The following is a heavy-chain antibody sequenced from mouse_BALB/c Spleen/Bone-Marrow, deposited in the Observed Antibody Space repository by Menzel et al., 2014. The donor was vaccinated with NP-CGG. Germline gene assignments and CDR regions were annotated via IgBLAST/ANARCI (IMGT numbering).Heavy chain of an antibody. V-gene: IGHV5-6-3*01. CDR1: GFTFSSYG. J-gene: IGHJ2*01. Sequence: DVMLVESGGSLVQPGGSLKLSCAASGFTFSSYGMSWVRQTPDKRLELVASINSNGGSTYYPDSVKGRFTISRDNAKNTLSLQMSSLKSEDTAMYYCARGNYGNYVDYFDYWVQGTTLTVSS. CDR2: INSNGGST. CDR3: ARGNYGNYVDYFDY. D-gene: IGHD2-1*01.